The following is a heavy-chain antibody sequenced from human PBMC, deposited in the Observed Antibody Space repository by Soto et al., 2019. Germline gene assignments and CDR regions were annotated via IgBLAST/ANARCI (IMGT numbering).Heavy chain of an antibody. J-gene: IGHJ4*02. CDR3: ARNIVLYGDLEGEDY. CDR1: GYTFTSYG. D-gene: IGHD4-17*01. V-gene: IGHV1-18*01. CDR2: ISAYNGNT. Sequence: ASVKVSCKASGYTFTSYGISWVRQAPGQGLEWMGWISAYNGNTNYAQKLQGRVTMTTDTSTSTAYMELRSLRSDDTAVYYCARNIVLYGDLEGEDYWGQGTLVTVSS.